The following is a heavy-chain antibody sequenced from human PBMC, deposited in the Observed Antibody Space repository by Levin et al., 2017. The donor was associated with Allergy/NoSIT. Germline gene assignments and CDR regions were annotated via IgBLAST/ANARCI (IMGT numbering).Heavy chain of an antibody. CDR3: VRVGYSSG. D-gene: IGHD6-19*01. CDR2: INGDGSIT. CDR1: GFTFSSYW. J-gene: IGHJ4*02. V-gene: IGHV3-74*01. Sequence: GGSLRLSSAASGFTFSSYWMHWVRQAPGKGLVWVSRINGDGSITNYADSAKGRFTISRDNAKNTVYLQMNSLRAEDTAVYYCVRVGYSSGWGQGTRVTVSS.